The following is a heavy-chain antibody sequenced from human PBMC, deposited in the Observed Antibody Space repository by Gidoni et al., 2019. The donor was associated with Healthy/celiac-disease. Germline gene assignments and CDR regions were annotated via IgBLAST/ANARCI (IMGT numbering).Heavy chain of an antibody. Sequence: QVQLVQPGAEVKKPGSSVKVSCKASGGTFSSYCISWVRQAPGQGLEWMGGIIPILGTANYAQKFQGRVTITADESTSTDYMELSSLRSEDTAIYYCTRGYYYGSGSYYNVQDYGMDVWGQGTTVTVSS. J-gene: IGHJ6*02. V-gene: IGHV1-69*01. CDR3: TRGYYYGSGSYYNVQDYGMDV. CDR2: IIPILGTA. D-gene: IGHD3-10*01. CDR1: GGTFSSYC.